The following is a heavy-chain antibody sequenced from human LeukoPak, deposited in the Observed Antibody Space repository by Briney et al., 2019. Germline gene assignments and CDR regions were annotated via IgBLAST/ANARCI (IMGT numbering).Heavy chain of an antibody. CDR1: GGTFSSYA. Sequence: ASVKVSCKASGGTFSSYAISWVRQAPGQGLEWMGGIIPIFGTANYAQKFQGRVTITADESTSTAYMELSSLRSEDTAVYYCASFVGIAAAGTWAPFDYWGQGTLVTVSS. CDR2: IIPIFGTA. V-gene: IGHV1-69*13. CDR3: ASFVGIAAAGTWAPFDY. J-gene: IGHJ4*02. D-gene: IGHD6-13*01.